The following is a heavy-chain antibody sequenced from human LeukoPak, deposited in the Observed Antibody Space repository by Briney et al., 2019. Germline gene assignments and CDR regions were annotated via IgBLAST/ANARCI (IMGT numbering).Heavy chain of an antibody. CDR3: ARAKMIQLWPRHFYY. CDR2: IIPIFGTA. D-gene: IGHD5-18*01. J-gene: IGHJ4*02. CDR1: GGTFSSYA. V-gene: IGHV1-69*13. Sequence: SVKVSCKASGGTFSSYAISWVRQAPGQGLEWMGGIIPIFGTANYAQKFQGRVTITADESTSTAYMELSSLRSEDTAVYYCARAKMIQLWPRHFYYWGQGTLVTVSS.